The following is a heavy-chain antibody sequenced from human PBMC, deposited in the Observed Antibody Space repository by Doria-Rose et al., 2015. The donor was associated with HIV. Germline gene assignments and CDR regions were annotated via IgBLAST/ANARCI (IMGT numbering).Heavy chain of an antibody. D-gene: IGHD6-13*01. J-gene: IGHJ4*02. V-gene: IGHV2-26*01. CDR2: IFSDDER. Sequence: QVTLKESGPVLVKPTETLTLTCTVSGVSLSSPGMGVSWIRQPPGKALEWLANIFSDDERSYNTSLKSRLTISSRTSKSQVVLTMTDMDPVDTATYYCARIKSSRWYHKYYFDFWGQGTLVIVSA. CDR3: ARIKSSRWYHKYYFDF. CDR1: GVSLSSPGMG.